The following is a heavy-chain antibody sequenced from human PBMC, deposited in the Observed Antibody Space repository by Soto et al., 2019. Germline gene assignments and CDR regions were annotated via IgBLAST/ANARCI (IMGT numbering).Heavy chain of an antibody. J-gene: IGHJ4*02. D-gene: IGHD5-12*01. CDR3: ARDSKRGYSGYDKLDY. Sequence: SETLSLTCSISGGSISRYYWSWIRQPPGKGLEWIGYIDYSGSTNYNPSLKSRVTISVDTSKNQFSLKLSSVTAADTAVYYCARDSKRGYSGYDKLDYWGQGTLVTVPQ. CDR1: GGSISRYY. V-gene: IGHV4-59*01. CDR2: IDYSGST.